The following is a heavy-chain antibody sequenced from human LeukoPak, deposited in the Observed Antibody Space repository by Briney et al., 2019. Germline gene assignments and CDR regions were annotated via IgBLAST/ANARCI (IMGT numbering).Heavy chain of an antibody. CDR1: GFTVSSNY. J-gene: IGHJ2*01. CDR2: ISYDGSNK. V-gene: IGHV3-30*03. Sequence: GGSLRLSCAASGFTVSSNYMSWVRQAPGKGLEWVAVISYDGSNKYYADSVKGRFTISRDNSKNTLFLQMNSLRAEDTAVYYCARAPSGWSDYWYFDLWGRGTLVTVSS. CDR3: ARAPSGWSDYWYFDL. D-gene: IGHD6-19*01.